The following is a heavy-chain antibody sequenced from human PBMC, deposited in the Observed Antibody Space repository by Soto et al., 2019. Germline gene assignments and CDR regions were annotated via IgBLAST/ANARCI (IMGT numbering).Heavy chain of an antibody. Sequence: SETLSLTCSVSGGSVSSGSYYWSWIRQPPGKGLEWTGYIYYSGSTNYNPSLKSRLTISVDTSKNQFSLQLSSVTAADTAVYYCARDQVGIAYFDYWGQGALVTVSS. CDR1: GGSVSSGSYY. CDR3: ARDQVGIAYFDY. J-gene: IGHJ4*02. CDR2: IYYSGST. D-gene: IGHD2-21*01. V-gene: IGHV4-61*01.